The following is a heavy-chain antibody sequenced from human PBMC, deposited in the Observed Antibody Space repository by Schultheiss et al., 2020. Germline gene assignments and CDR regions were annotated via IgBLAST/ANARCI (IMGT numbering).Heavy chain of an antibody. CDR2: ISGSGGST. CDR3: ARELMRDYYDSSGMAS. D-gene: IGHD3-22*01. V-gene: IGHV3-23*01. Sequence: GESLKISCAASGFTFSSYAMSWVRQAPGKGLEWVSAISGSGGSTYYADSVKGRFTISRDNAKNSLYLQMNSLRAEDTALYYCARELMRDYYDSSGMASWGQGTLVTVSS. J-gene: IGHJ4*02. CDR1: GFTFSSYA.